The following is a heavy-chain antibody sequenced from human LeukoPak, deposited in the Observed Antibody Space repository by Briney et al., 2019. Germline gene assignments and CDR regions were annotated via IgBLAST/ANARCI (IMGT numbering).Heavy chain of an antibody. CDR3: ARDGDGGGYPDY. J-gene: IGHJ4*02. V-gene: IGHV4-4*07. Sequence: SETLSLTCSVSGGSVSTHYWSWIRQPAGKGLEWIGRIHTSWTTNYNPSLKRRVTLSLDTSNNQLSLTVTSVTAADTAVYFCARDGDGGGYPDYWGQGTLVTVSS. CDR2: IHTSWTT. CDR1: GGSVSTHY. D-gene: IGHD3-22*01.